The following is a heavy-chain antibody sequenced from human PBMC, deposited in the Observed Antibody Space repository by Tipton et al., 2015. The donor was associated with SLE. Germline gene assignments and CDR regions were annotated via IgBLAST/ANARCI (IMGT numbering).Heavy chain of an antibody. J-gene: IGHJ4*02. CDR2: VSHTGSN. D-gene: IGHD4-17*01. CDR1: GASVASSGYS. Sequence: TLSLTCSVSGASVASSGYSWGWIRQPPGKALEWIGHVSHTGSNYSDPSLKSRVSLSLSTSENQFSLRLTSLTAADTAMYYCVRLGLYGEDDCWGQGTLVTVSS. CDR3: VRLGLYGEDDC. V-gene: IGHV4-39*07.